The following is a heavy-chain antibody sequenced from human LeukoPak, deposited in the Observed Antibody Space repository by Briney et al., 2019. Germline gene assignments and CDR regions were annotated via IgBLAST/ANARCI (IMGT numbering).Heavy chain of an antibody. J-gene: IGHJ4*02. V-gene: IGHV1-2*02. CDR2: INPNSGGT. Sequence: ASVKVSCKASGYTFTGYYMHWVRQAPGQGLEWMGWINPNSGGTNYAQKFQGRVTMTRDKSIRTAYMELSRLTSDDTAVYYCARGRAYYYGSGIFDYWGQGTLVTVSS. CDR1: GYTFTGYY. D-gene: IGHD3-10*01. CDR3: ARGRAYYYGSGIFDY.